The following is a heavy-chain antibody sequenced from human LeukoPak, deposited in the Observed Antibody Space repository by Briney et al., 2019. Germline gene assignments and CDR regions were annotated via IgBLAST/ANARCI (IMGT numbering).Heavy chain of an antibody. CDR3: ARDEALPGYSSPLGY. CDR2: INPSGGST. J-gene: IGHJ4*02. D-gene: IGHD6-19*01. Sequence: ASVKVSCKASGYTFTSYYMHWVRPAPGQGLEWMGIINPSGGSTSYAQKFQGRVTMTRDTSTSTVYMELSSLRSEDTAVYYCARDEALPGYSSPLGYWGQGTLATVSS. V-gene: IGHV1-46*01. CDR1: GYTFTSYY.